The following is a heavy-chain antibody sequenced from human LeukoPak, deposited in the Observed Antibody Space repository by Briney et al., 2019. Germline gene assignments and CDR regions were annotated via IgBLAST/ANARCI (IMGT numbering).Heavy chain of an antibody. Sequence: GGSLRLSCAASGFTVSSNYMSWVRQAPGKGLEWVANIKQDGSEKYYVDSVKGRFTISRDNAKNSLYLQMNSLRAEDTAVYYCAREKYYYDSSGHGVVGENDAFDIWGQGTMVTVSS. J-gene: IGHJ3*02. CDR1: GFTVSSNY. CDR2: IKQDGSEK. CDR3: AREKYYYDSSGHGVVGENDAFDI. D-gene: IGHD3-22*01. V-gene: IGHV3-7*01.